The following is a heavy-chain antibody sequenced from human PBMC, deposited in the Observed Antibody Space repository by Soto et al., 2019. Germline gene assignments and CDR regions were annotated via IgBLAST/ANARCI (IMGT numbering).Heavy chain of an antibody. CDR2: IRSKANSYAT. CDR3: SIATFLAHDY. V-gene: IGHV3-73*01. CDR1: GFTFSGSA. Sequence: GGSLRLSCAASGFTFSGSAMHWVRQASGKGLEWVGRIRSKANSYATAYAASVKGRFTISRDDSKNTAYLQMNGLKTEDTAVYYCSIATFLAHDYWGQGTLVTVSS. D-gene: IGHD3-3*02. J-gene: IGHJ4*02.